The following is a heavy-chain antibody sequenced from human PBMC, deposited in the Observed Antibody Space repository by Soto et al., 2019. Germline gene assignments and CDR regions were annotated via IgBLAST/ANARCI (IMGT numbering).Heavy chain of an antibody. J-gene: IGHJ6*02. CDR3: ARDADLLHAKSDYFSFDV. CDR1: GFTFTAYP. D-gene: IGHD3-22*01. CDR2: INPSRGSA. V-gene: IGHV1-2*02. Sequence: ASVKVSCKTSGFTFTAYPLHWVRQAPGQGLEWMGFINPSRGSAQYLQKFQGRVTMTRDTSLTTAYLEVNGLKSDDTALYFCARDADLLHAKSDYFSFDVWGQGTMVTVSS.